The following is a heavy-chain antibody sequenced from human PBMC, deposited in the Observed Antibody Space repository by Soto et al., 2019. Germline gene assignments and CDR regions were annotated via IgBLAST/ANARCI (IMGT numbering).Heavy chain of an antibody. CDR2: MNPNSGNT. CDR3: ASYYYGSGSYTNWFDP. D-gene: IGHD3-10*01. CDR1: GYTFTSYD. J-gene: IGHJ5*02. Sequence: ASVKVSCKASGYTFTSYDINWVRQATGQGLEWMGWMNPNSGNTGYAQKFQGRVTITANKSTSTAYMELSSLRSEDTAVYYCASYYYGSGSYTNWFDPWGQGTLVTVSS. V-gene: IGHV1-8*01.